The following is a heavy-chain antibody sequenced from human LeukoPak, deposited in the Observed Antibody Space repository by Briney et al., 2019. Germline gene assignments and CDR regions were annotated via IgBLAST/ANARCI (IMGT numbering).Heavy chain of an antibody. CDR2: ISGRGDST. V-gene: IGHV3-23*01. CDR1: GFTFSSFA. J-gene: IGHJ4*02. CDR3: AKAPCSGGSCYLSD. D-gene: IGHD2-15*01. Sequence: GGSLRLSCAASGFTFSSFAMTWVRQAPGKGLEWVSGISGRGDSTYYADSVKGQFTISRDNSKNTLYLQMSSMRADDTAVYFCAKAPCSGGSCYLSDWGQGTLVTVSS.